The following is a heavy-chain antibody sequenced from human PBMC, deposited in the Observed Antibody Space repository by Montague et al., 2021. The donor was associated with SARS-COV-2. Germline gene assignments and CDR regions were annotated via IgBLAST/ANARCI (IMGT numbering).Heavy chain of an antibody. CDR2: IYDSGST. V-gene: IGHV4-4*07. J-gene: IGHJ4*02. CDR3: VRDQGRSNWNYPDY. CDR1: GGSISGYY. D-gene: IGHD1-20*01. Sequence: SETLSLTCTVSGGSISGYYWSWFRQSAGKGLEWIGRIYDSGSTSYNPSLKSRVTMSVDPSKNQFSLKLSSVTAADTAVYYCVRDQGRSNWNYPDYWGQGTLVTVSS.